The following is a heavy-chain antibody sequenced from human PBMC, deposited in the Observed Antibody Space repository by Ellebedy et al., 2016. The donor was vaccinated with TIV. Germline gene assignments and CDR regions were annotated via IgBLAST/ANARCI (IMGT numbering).Heavy chain of an antibody. CDR3: ARDEGKKGGYYASGPEEGFDP. Sequence: ASVKVSXXASGYAFNSYAISWVRQAPGQGLEWMGRIDPNSGDIHYAQKFQGRVIMTRDTSTTTVYMDLSSLTSDDTAVYYCARDEGKKGGYYASGPEEGFDPWGQGTLVTVSS. V-gene: IGHV1-46*02. CDR1: GYAFNSYA. J-gene: IGHJ5*02. D-gene: IGHD3-22*01. CDR2: IDPNSGDI.